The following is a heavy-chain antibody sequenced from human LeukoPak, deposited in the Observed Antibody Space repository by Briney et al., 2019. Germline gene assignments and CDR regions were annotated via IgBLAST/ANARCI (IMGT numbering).Heavy chain of an antibody. CDR2: ISAYNGNT. J-gene: IGHJ5*02. Sequence: ASVKVSCKASGYTFTSYGISWVRQAPGQGLEWMGWISAYNGNTNYAQKLQGRVTLTTDTSTSTAYMELRGLKSDDTAVYYCARGVSGVTPPWGQGTLVIVSS. CDR1: GYTFTSYG. V-gene: IGHV1-18*01. D-gene: IGHD4-23*01. CDR3: ARGVSGVTPP.